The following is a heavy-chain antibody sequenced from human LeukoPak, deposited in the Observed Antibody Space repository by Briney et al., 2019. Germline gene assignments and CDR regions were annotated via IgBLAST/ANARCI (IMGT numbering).Heavy chain of an antibody. V-gene: IGHV4-59*01. Sequence: SETLSLTCTVSGGSISSYYLSWIRQPPGKGLEWIGYIYYSGSTNYNPSLKSRVTISVDTSKNQFSLKLSSVTAADTAVYYCARDSGGIPYYYGMDVWGQGTTVTVSS. J-gene: IGHJ6*02. CDR2: IYYSGST. CDR3: ARDSGGIPYYYGMDV. CDR1: GGSISSYY. D-gene: IGHD2-15*01.